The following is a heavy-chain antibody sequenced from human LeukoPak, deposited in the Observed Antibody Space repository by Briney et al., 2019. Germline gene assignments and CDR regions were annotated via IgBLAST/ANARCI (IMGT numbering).Heavy chain of an antibody. CDR2: ISSSSSYI. V-gene: IGHV3-21*01. Sequence: GGSLRLSCAASGFTFSSYSMNWVRQAPGKGLEWVSSISSSSSYIYYADSVKGRFTISRDNAKNSLYLQMNSLTAEDTAVYYCARDSPYYFWSGYHVEETLNHDYWGQGTLVTVSS. D-gene: IGHD3-3*01. J-gene: IGHJ4*02. CDR3: ARDSPYYFWSGYHVEETLNHDY. CDR1: GFTFSSYS.